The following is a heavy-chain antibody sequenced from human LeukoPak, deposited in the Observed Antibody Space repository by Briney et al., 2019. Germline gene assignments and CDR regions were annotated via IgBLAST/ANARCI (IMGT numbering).Heavy chain of an antibody. J-gene: IGHJ4*02. Sequence: GGSLRLSCGASGFTFSSHAMSWVRQTPERGLEWVSAITGGGDSAYYPDSVKGRFTISRDNSKNTLYLQMNNLGAEDAALYYCVSGDTGSGYYYWGQGTLVTVSS. CDR3: VSGDTGSGYYY. D-gene: IGHD3-22*01. CDR1: GFTFSSHA. CDR2: ITGGGDSA. V-gene: IGHV3-23*01.